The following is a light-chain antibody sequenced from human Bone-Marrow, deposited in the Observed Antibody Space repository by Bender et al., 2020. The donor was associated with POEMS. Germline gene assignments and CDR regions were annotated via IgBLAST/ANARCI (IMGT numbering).Light chain of an antibody. V-gene: IGLV2-8*01. J-gene: IGLJ2*01. Sequence: SALTQPPSASGSLGQSVTISCTGTSSDVGGYNYVSWYQHHPAKAPKLLIFEVTKRPSGVPDRFSGFKSGNTASLTVSGLQADDEADYYCSSYAGSNTAIFGGGTKLTVL. CDR2: EVT. CDR1: SSDVGGYNY. CDR3: SSYAGSNTAI.